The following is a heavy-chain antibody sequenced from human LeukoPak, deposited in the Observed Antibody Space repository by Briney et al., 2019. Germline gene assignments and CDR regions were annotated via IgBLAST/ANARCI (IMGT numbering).Heavy chain of an antibody. V-gene: IGHV4-59*08. D-gene: IGHD4-17*01. CDR3: AGHLKSTHYGDYGPCFDY. CDR2: IYDSGST. Sequence: SETLSLTCTVSGGSISSYYWSWIRQPPGKGLEWIGYIYDSGSTKYNPSLKSRVTISVDTSKNQFSLKLSPVTAADTAVYYCAGHLKSTHYGDYGPCFDYWGQGTLVTVSS. J-gene: IGHJ4*02. CDR1: GGSISSYY.